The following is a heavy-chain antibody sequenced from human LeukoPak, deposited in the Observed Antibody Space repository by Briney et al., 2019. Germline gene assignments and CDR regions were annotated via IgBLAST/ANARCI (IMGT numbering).Heavy chain of an antibody. J-gene: IGHJ4*02. CDR1: GYTFTSYA. Sequence: ASVTVSCKASGYTFTSYAMHWVRQAPGQRLEWMGWINAGNGNTKYSQKFQGRVTITRDTSASTAYMELSSLRSEDTAVYYCARVSASGYYAYWGQGTLVTVSS. CDR3: ARVSASGYYAY. V-gene: IGHV1-3*01. CDR2: INAGNGNT. D-gene: IGHD3-22*01.